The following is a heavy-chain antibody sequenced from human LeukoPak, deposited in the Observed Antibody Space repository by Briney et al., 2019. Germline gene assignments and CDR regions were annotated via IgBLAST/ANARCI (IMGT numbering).Heavy chain of an antibody. Sequence: ASVKVSCKASGYTFTSYDINWVRQATGQGLEWMGWMNPNSGNTGYAQKFQGRVTTTRNTSISTAYMELSSLRSEDTAVYYCARGLTFRIAAAGANWFDPWGQGTLVTVSS. CDR2: MNPNSGNT. J-gene: IGHJ5*02. CDR1: GYTFTSYD. D-gene: IGHD6-13*01. CDR3: ARGLTFRIAAAGANWFDP. V-gene: IGHV1-8*01.